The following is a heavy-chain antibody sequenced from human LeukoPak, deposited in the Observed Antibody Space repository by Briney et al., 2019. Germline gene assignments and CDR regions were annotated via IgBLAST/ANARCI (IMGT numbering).Heavy chain of an antibody. Sequence: PSETLSLTCTVSGGSISSSSYYWGWIRQPPGKGLEWIGSIYYSGSTYYNPSLKSRVTISVDTSKNQFSLKLSSVTAADTAVYYCARDGASYGRQLTSFPYFDYWGQGTLVTVSS. V-gene: IGHV4-39*07. CDR1: GGSISSSSYY. CDR3: ARDGASYGRQLTSFPYFDY. J-gene: IGHJ4*02. D-gene: IGHD6-13*01. CDR2: IYYSGST.